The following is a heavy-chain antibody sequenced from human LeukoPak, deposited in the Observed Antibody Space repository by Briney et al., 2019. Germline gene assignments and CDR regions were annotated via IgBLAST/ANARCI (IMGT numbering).Heavy chain of an antibody. CDR3: AKSGRHCSSSSCYYSYMDV. V-gene: IGHV3-23*01. CDR2: ISGSAGRT. CDR1: GFTFSNYA. Sequence: LSGGSLRLSCAASGFTFSNYAMSWVRQAPGKGLEWVSAISGSAGRTYYADSVKGRFTISRDNIKNTLYLQMNSLRAEDTAVYYCAKSGRHCSSSSCYYSYMDVWGKGTTVTISS. D-gene: IGHD2-2*01. J-gene: IGHJ6*03.